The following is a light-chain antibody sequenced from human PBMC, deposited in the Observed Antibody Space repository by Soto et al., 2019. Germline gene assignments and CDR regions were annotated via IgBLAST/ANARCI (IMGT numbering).Light chain of an antibody. CDR3: QQYGSSPGT. J-gene: IGKJ1*01. Sequence: MVLTQSPGTLSLSPGERATLSCRASQNVRDSYLAWYQQKPGQAPSLLLYDTSTRATGVPDRFSGSGSGTDFAGTIGIVEAEGFEYYFCQQYGSSPGTCGEGTKVEI. CDR1: QNVRDSY. CDR2: DTS. V-gene: IGKV3-20*01.